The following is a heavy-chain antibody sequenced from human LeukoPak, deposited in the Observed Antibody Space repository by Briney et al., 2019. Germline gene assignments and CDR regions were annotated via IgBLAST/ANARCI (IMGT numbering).Heavy chain of an antibody. CDR2: IDHSGST. CDR3: ARYGMAAEGIWWFDP. V-gene: IGHV4-34*01. CDR1: GGSLNGYY. Sequence: KTSETLSLTCAVCGGSLNGYYWSWIRQPPGKRLEWIGEIDHSGSTQYNPSLKSRVTISLDTSKKQFSLKLTSLTAADTAFYYCARYGMAAEGIWWFDPWGQGTLVTVSS. J-gene: IGHJ5*02. D-gene: IGHD6-13*01.